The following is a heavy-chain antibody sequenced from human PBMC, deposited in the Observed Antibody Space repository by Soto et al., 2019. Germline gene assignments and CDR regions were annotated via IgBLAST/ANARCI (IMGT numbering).Heavy chain of an antibody. D-gene: IGHD5-18*01. Sequence: QVQLGQSGAEVKKPGSSVKVSCKASGGTFSSYAISWVRQAPGHGLEWMGGLIPIFGTANYAQKFQGRVTSNAEESTSTASMELSIRRSEDTAVYSCARATARRPYYFDYCGQGTLVTGSP. CDR2: LIPIFGTA. J-gene: IGHJ4*02. V-gene: IGHV1-69*01. CDR3: ARATARRPYYFDY. CDR1: GGTFSSYA.